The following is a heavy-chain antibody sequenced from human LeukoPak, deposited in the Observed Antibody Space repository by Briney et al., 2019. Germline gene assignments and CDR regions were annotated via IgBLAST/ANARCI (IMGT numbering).Heavy chain of an antibody. CDR1: GGSFSGCY. J-gene: IGHJ4*02. V-gene: IGHV4-34*01. Sequence: SETLSLTCAVYGGSFSGCYWSWLRQPPGKGLEWIGEINHSGSTNYNPSLKSRVTISVDTSKNQFSLKLSSVTAADTAVYYCARGGVRSGSYSIDYWGQGTLVTVSS. D-gene: IGHD3-10*01. CDR2: INHSGST. CDR3: ARGGVRSGSYSIDY.